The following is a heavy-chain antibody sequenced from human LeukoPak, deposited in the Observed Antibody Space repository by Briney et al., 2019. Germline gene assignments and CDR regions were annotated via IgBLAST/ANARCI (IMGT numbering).Heavy chain of an antibody. Sequence: PGGSLRLSCAASGFTFSSYAMHWVRQAPGKGLEWVAVISYDGSNKYYADSVKGRFTISRDNSKNTLYLQMNSLRAEDTAVYYCARDEDYGDYAVDYWGQGTLVTVSS. CDR2: ISYDGSNK. CDR1: GFTFSSYA. D-gene: IGHD4-17*01. J-gene: IGHJ4*02. V-gene: IGHV3-30-3*01. CDR3: ARDEDYGDYAVDY.